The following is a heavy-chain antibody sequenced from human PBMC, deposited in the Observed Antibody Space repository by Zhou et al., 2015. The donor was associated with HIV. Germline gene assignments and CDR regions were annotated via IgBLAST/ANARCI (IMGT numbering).Heavy chain of an antibody. D-gene: IGHD2-15*01. CDR2: INPNSGGT. J-gene: IGHJ5*02. V-gene: IGHV1-2*02. CDR1: GYTFTGFSGYY. CDR3: ARRLVVVVAATETGHFDP. Sequence: QVQLVQSGAEVKKPGASVKVSCKASGYTFTGFSGYYMHWVRQAPGQGLEWMGWINPNSGGTNYAQKFQGRVTMTRDTSISTAYMELSRLRSDDTAVYYCARRLVVVVAATETGHFDPWGQGTLVTVSS.